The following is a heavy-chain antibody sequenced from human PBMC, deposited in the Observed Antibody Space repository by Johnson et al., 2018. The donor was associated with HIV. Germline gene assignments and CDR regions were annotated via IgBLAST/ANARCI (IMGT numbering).Heavy chain of an antibody. V-gene: IGHV3-30*03. Sequence: QVQLVESGGGVVQPGRSLRLSCAASGFTFSSYGMHWVRQAPGKGLEWVAVISYDGSNKYYADSVKDRFTISRDSSKNAVYLQMSSLRAEDTALYYCARGSSGSFDLWGRGTMVTVSS. D-gene: IGHD6-6*01. CDR2: ISYDGSNK. CDR1: GFTFSSYG. J-gene: IGHJ3*01. CDR3: ARGSSGSFDL.